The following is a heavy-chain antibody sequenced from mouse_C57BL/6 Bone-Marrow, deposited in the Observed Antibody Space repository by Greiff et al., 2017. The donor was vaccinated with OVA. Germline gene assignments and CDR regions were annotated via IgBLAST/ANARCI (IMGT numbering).Heavy chain of an antibody. J-gene: IGHJ1*03. CDR3: ARRIITTVVARYWYFDV. CDR1: EYEFPSHD. CDR2: INSDGGST. D-gene: IGHD1-1*01. V-gene: IGHV5-2*01. Sequence: EVQLVESGGGLVQPGESLKLSCESNEYEFPSHDMSWVRKTPEKRLELVAAINSDGGSTYYPDTMERRFIISRDNTKKTLYLQMSSLRSEDTALYYCARRIITTVVARYWYFDVWGTGTTVTVSS.